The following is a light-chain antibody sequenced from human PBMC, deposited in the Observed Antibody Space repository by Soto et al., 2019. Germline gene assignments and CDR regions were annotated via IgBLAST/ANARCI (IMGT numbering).Light chain of an antibody. V-gene: IGLV3-25*02. Sequence: SYELTQPPSVSVSPGQTARITCSGDELPKQYSFWYQQKPGQAPVLVIYKDTERASGIPERFSGSSSGTTVTLTISGVRAEDEATYYCQSSDDTGDYYLFXTGTKVTVL. CDR3: QSSDDTGDYYL. CDR1: ELPKQY. J-gene: IGLJ1*01. CDR2: KDT.